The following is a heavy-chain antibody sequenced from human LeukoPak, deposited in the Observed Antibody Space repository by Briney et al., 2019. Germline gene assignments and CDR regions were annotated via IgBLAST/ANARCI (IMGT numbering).Heavy chain of an antibody. V-gene: IGHV4-61*01. D-gene: IGHD6-13*01. J-gene: IGHJ3*02. CDR3: ASHARIAADRAFDI. CDR2: SYYSGST. Sequence: WESLSLTCTVSGCSVSSGSYYWSWLRQPPGKGLEWLGYSYYSGSTNYNPSLKSRVTISVYTSKNQFSLKLSSVTAADTAVYYCASHARIAADRAFDIWGQGTMVTVSS. CDR1: GCSVSSGSYY.